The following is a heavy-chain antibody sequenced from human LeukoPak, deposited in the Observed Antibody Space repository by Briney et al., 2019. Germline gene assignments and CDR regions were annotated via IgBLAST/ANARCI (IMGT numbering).Heavy chain of an antibody. Sequence: GGSLRLSCAASGFTVSSNYMSWVRQAPGKGLEWVSVIYSGGSTYYADSVKGRFTISRDNSKNTLYLQMNSLRAEDTAVYYCARDGPSRYNWNDNNYWGQGTLVTVSS. J-gene: IGHJ4*02. CDR1: GFTVSSNY. V-gene: IGHV3-53*01. CDR2: IYSGGST. CDR3: ARDGPSRYNWNDNNY. D-gene: IGHD1-20*01.